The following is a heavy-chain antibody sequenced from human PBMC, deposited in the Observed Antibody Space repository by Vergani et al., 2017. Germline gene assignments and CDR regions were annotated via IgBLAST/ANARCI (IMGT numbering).Heavy chain of an antibody. Sequence: QVQLQESGPGLVKPSETLSLTCAVSGYSISSGYYWGWIRQPPGKGLEWIGSIYHSGSTYYNPSLKSRVTISVDTSKNQFSLKLSSVTAADTAVYYCASHTYYYDSSGYYYYYYMDVWGKGTTVTVSS. CDR1: GYSISSGYY. V-gene: IGHV4-38-2*01. D-gene: IGHD3-22*01. CDR3: ASHTYYYDSSGYYYYYYMDV. J-gene: IGHJ6*03. CDR2: IYHSGST.